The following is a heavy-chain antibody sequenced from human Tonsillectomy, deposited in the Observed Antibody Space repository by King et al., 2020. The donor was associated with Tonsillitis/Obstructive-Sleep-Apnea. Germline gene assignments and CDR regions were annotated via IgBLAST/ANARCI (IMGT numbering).Heavy chain of an antibody. Sequence: TLKESGPTLVKPTQTLTLTCTFSGFSLSTSGLGVGWIRQPPGKALEWLALIYWDDDKRYSPSLKCRLTNTKNTSKHQLVLTMTNMDPVDTATYYCSHSPPRRDTAMVSFDYWGQGTLVTVSS. CDR3: SHSPPRRDTAMVSFDY. CDR1: GFSLSTSGLG. D-gene: IGHD5-18*01. CDR2: IYWDDDK. V-gene: IGHV2-5*02. J-gene: IGHJ4*02.